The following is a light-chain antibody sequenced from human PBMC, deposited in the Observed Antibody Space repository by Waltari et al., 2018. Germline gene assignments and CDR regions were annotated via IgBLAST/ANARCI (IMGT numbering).Light chain of an antibody. V-gene: IGLV1-44*01. CDR3: AVWDDSLNGWV. CDR2: RDN. J-gene: IGLJ3*02. CDR1: YSNIGGNF. Sequence: QSVLTQSPSASGTPGQRATISCSGSYSNIGGNFVPWYQQFPGTAPKLLIHRDNQRPSGVPDRFSGSKSGTSASRAISGLQSEDEALYFCAVWDDSLNGWVFGGGTKVTVL.